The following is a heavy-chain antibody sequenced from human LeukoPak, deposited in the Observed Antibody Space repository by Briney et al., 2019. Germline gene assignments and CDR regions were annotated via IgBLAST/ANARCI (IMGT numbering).Heavy chain of an antibody. CDR2: INWSGGYT. CDR1: GFTFDDYG. Sequence: GGSLRLSCAASGFTFDDYGMNWVRQAPGKGLEWVSGINWSGGYTGYADSVKGRFTISRDNAKNSLYLQMNSLRAEDTALYYCARGEYDSSGYYLVPVDYWGQGTLVTVSS. CDR3: ARGEYDSSGYYLVPVDY. D-gene: IGHD3-22*01. V-gene: IGHV3-20*04. J-gene: IGHJ4*02.